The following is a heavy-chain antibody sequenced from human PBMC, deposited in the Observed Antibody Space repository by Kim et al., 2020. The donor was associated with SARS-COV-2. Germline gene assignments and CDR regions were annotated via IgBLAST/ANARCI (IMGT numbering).Heavy chain of an antibody. Sequence: SETLSLTCTVSGGSVSSGSYYWSWIRQPPGKGLEWIGYIYYSGSTNYNPSLKSRVTISVDTSKNQFSLKLSSVTAADTAVYYCAREGWGGGFDYWGQGTLVTVSS. CDR1: GGSVSSGSYY. D-gene: IGHD3-10*01. V-gene: IGHV4-61*01. J-gene: IGHJ4*02. CDR2: IYYSGST. CDR3: AREGWGGGFDY.